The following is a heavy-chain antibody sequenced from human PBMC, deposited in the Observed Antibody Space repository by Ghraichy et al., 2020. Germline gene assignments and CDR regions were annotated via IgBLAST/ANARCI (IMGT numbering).Heavy chain of an antibody. V-gene: IGHV3-30*18. CDR3: AKTPDFGHYHYYFYYYGVSV. CDR1: RFSFTDYG. D-gene: IGHD3-3*01. Sequence: GGSLRLSCTASRFSFTDYGIHWVRQAPGKGLEWVAVISNDGTTKLYAESAKGRFTIFRDNSQNTVYLEMSSLRVEDTAIYYCAKTPDFGHYHYYFYYYGVSVWGQGTTVAVSS. CDR2: ISNDGTTK. J-gene: IGHJ6*02.